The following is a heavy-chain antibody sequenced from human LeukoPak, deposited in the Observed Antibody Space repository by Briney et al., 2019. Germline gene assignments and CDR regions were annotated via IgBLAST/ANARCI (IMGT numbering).Heavy chain of an antibody. CDR1: GFTFSSYA. CDR3: ARGTYSSSWYKGKEDYFDY. Sequence: GGSLRLSCAASGFTFSSYAMSWVRQAPGKGLEWVSYISSSGSTIYYADSVKGRFTISRDNAKNSLYLQMNSLRAEDTAVYYCARGTYSSSWYKGKEDYFDYWGQGTLVTVSS. CDR2: ISSSGSTI. J-gene: IGHJ4*02. V-gene: IGHV3-48*04. D-gene: IGHD6-13*01.